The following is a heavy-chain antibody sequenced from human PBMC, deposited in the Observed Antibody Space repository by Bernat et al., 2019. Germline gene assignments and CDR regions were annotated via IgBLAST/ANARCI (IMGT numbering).Heavy chain of an antibody. CDR1: GFPFSSYW. J-gene: IGHJ4*02. CDR3: ARSGQYSSGWYCIDY. Sequence: EVQLVESGGGLVQPGGSLRLSCAASGFPFSSYWMSWVRQAPGKGVEWVANIKQDGSEKYYVDSVKGRFTISRDNAKNSLYLRMNGLSAEDTAVYYCARSGQYSSGWYCIDYWGQGTLVTVSS. V-gene: IGHV3-7*03. CDR2: IKQDGSEK. D-gene: IGHD6-19*01.